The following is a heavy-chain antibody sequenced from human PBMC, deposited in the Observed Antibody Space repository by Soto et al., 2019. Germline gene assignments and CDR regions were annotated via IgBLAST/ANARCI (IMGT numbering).Heavy chain of an antibody. CDR3: ARHRGGCNSASCNNWFDP. J-gene: IGHJ5*02. CDR1: GGSISSYC. V-gene: IGHV4-59*08. Sequence: QVQLQESGAGLVKPAETPSVTCTVSGGSISSYCWSWIRQPPGKGLEWLGYICYGGSTNYNPSLKSRVNISLDTSTNQCAPRLSSVTAADTALYSCARHRGGCNSASCNNWFDPWGQGTLGTVSP. D-gene: IGHD2-2*01. CDR2: ICYGGST.